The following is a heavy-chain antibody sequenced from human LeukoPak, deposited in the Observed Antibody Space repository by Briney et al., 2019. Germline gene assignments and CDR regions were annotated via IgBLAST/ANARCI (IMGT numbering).Heavy chain of an antibody. CDR2: INSDGSST. Sequence: PGGSLRLSCAASGFTLSSYWMHWVRQAPGKGLVWVSRINSDGSSTTYADSVKGRFTISRDNAKNSLYLHMNSLRPDDTAVYYCARGRSITILRGVAISDGFDIWGQGTKVTVS. D-gene: IGHD3-10*01. CDR1: GFTLSSYW. V-gene: IGHV3-74*01. J-gene: IGHJ3*02. CDR3: ARGRSITILRGVAISDGFDI.